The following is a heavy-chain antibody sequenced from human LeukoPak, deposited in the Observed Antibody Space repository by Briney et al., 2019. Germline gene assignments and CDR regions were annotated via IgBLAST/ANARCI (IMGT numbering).Heavy chain of an antibody. CDR2: IYYSGSI. J-gene: IGHJ5*02. Sequence: SETLSLTCTVSGASISGYYWSCIRQPPGKTLEWIGEIYYSGSIKYNPSLKSRVTISVDTSKNQFSLKLTSVTAADTAVYYCLKSSGNYFGPWGRGTLVTVSS. D-gene: IGHD1-26*01. CDR1: GASISGYY. V-gene: IGHV4-59*01. CDR3: LKSSGNYFGP.